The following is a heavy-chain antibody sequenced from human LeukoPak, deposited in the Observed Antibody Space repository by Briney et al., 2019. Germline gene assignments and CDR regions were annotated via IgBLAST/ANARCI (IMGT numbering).Heavy chain of an antibody. D-gene: IGHD2-8*01. CDR3: ARSAENCNNGVCFTDYYMDV. CDR2: INPNSGDT. Sequence: ASVKVSCKASGYTFTGYYMHWVRQAPGQGLEWMGRINPNSGDTNYAQNFQGRVTVTRDTSITTAYMELSSLTSDDTAVYFCARSAENCNNGVCFTDYYMDVWGKGTTVTVSS. CDR1: GYTFTGYY. J-gene: IGHJ6*03. V-gene: IGHV1-2*06.